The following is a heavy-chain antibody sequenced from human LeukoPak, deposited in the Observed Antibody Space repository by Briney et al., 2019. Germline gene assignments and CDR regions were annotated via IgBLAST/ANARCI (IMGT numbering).Heavy chain of an antibody. Sequence: PSETLSLTCTVSGGSISSSSYYWGWIRQPPGKGLEWIGSIYYSGSTYYNPSLKSRVTISVDTSKNQFSLKLSSVTAADTAVYYCARVAGELLPDYWGQGTLATVSS. D-gene: IGHD3-10*01. J-gene: IGHJ4*02. CDR2: IYYSGST. CDR1: GGSISSSSYY. V-gene: IGHV4-39*01. CDR3: ARVAGELLPDY.